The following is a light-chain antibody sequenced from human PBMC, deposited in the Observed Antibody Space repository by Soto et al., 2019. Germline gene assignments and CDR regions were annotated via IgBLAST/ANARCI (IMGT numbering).Light chain of an antibody. CDR3: QQYDIFPWT. J-gene: IGKJ1*01. Sequence: ILFTQSPATLSLSPGERVTLTCRASQSLSSYLAWYQQSNGQAPRLLMYDASNRHTGIPARFSGSGSGTDFTLPISRLEPEDFQVYFCQQYDIFPWTFGQGTKVEIK. CDR2: DAS. CDR1: QSLSSY. V-gene: IGKV3-11*01.